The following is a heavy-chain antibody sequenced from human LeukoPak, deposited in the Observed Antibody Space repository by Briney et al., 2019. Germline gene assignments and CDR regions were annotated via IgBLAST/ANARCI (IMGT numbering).Heavy chain of an antibody. CDR2: INPTSGAT. CDR1: GYTFTDYY. CDR3: AREFRTTTWSFDAFDL. V-gene: IGHV1-2*02. D-gene: IGHD1/OR15-1a*01. J-gene: IGHJ3*01. Sequence: ASVKVSCKASGYTFTDYYMHWVRQAPGQGLDWVGLINPTSGATNYAQKFQGRVTMTRDTSNNTSYMELSRLRSDDTAVYYCAREFRTTTWSFDAFDLWGQGTMVTVSS.